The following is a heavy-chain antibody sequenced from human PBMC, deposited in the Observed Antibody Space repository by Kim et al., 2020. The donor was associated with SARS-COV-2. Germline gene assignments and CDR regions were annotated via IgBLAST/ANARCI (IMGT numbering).Heavy chain of an antibody. CDR3: ARRVLGYCSGGSCYYFDY. CDR2: IYPGDSDT. J-gene: IGHJ4*02. Sequence: GESLKISCKGSGYSFTSYWIGWVRQMPGKGLEWMGIIYPGDSDTRYSPSFQGQVTISADKSISTAYLQWSSLKASDTAMYYCARRVLGYCSGGSCYYFDYWGQGTLVTVSS. CDR1: GYSFTSYW. V-gene: IGHV5-51*01. D-gene: IGHD2-15*01.